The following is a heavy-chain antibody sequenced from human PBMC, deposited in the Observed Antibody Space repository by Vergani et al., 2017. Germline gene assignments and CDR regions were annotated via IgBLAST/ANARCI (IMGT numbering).Heavy chain of an antibody. J-gene: IGHJ5*02. D-gene: IGHD2-2*02. V-gene: IGHV1-18*04. CDR1: GYTFTSYG. Sequence: QVQLVQSGAEVKTPGASVKVSCKASGYTFTSYGISWVRQAPGQGLEWMGWISAYNGNTNYAQKLQGRVTMTTDTSTSTAYMELRSLRSDDTAVYYCAGDFFPYCSSTSCYISWFDPWGQGTLVTVSS. CDR3: AGDFFPYCSSTSCYISWFDP. CDR2: ISAYNGNT.